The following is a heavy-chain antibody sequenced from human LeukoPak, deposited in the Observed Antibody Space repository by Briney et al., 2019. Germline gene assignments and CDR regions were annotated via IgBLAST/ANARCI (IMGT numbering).Heavy chain of an antibody. CDR2: IKSNADGGTP. V-gene: IGHV3-15*01. CDR3: TTFYHEYSPY. Sequence: GGSLRLSCAASGFSFMNAWMIWVRQAPGKGLEWVGRIKSNADGGTPDYAAPARGRFTISRDDSKNTLYLQMNSLKTEDTAVYYCTTFYHEYSPYWGRGTLVTVSS. CDR1: GFSFMNAW. J-gene: IGHJ4*02. D-gene: IGHD2/OR15-2a*01.